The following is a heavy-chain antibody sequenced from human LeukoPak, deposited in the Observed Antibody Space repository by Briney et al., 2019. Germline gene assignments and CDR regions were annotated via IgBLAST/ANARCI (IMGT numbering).Heavy chain of an antibody. J-gene: IGHJ4*02. V-gene: IGHV4-4*07. CDR3: ARHGMTTVTTVYFDY. Sequence: SEALSLTCSVSGGSISNYYWSWIRQPAGKGLEWIGRVYTSGSTNYNPSLKSRVTMSVDTSKNQFSLKLSSVTAADTAVYYCARHGMTTVTTVYFDYWGQGTLVTVSS. CDR2: VYTSGST. CDR1: GGSISNYY. D-gene: IGHD4-17*01.